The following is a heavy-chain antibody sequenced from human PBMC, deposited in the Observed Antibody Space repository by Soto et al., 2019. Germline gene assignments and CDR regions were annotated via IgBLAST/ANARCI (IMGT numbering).Heavy chain of an antibody. CDR2: IYYTGST. Sequence: QVQLQESGPGQVKPSETLSLTCTVSGASISSHYWSWIRQPPGKGLEWIGCIYYTGSTNYNPSLKSRVTMSLDTSKNQFSLRLSSVTAADTAVYYCARGGVGVVPAAMDYWGQGTLVTVSS. CDR1: GASISSHY. CDR3: ARGGVGVVPAAMDY. J-gene: IGHJ4*02. D-gene: IGHD2-2*01. V-gene: IGHV4-59*11.